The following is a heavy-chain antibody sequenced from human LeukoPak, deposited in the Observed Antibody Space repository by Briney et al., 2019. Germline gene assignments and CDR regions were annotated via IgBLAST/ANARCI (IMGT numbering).Heavy chain of an antibody. CDR3: ARVDDYGGNAYFDY. CDR2: IKQDESEK. V-gene: IGHV3-7*03. D-gene: IGHD4-23*01. Sequence: GGSLRLSCAASGFTFSNYWMTWVRQAPGKGLEWVANIKQDESEKYYVDSVKGRFTVSRDNSKNSVYLQMNSLRAEDTAVYYCARVDDYGGNAYFDYWGQGTLVTVSS. CDR1: GFTFSNYW. J-gene: IGHJ4*02.